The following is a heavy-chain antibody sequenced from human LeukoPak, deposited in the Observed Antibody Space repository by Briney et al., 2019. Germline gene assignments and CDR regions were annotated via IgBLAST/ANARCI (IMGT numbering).Heavy chain of an antibody. Sequence: GGSLRLSCAASGFTFSSYAMSRVRQAPGKGLEWVSAISGSGGSTYYADSVKGRFTISRDNSKNTVYLQMNSLRAEDTAVYYCAKAGAYSYVTWGQGTLVTVSS. D-gene: IGHD5-18*01. CDR1: GFTFSSYA. CDR2: ISGSGGST. V-gene: IGHV3-23*01. J-gene: IGHJ4*02. CDR3: AKAGAYSYVT.